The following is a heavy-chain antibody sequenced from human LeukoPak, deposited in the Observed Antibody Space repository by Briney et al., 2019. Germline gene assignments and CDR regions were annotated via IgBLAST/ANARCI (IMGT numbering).Heavy chain of an antibody. CDR1: GFTFSSYA. V-gene: IGHV3-30-3*01. Sequence: GGSLRLSCAASGFTFSSYAMHWVRQAPGKGLEWVAVISYDGSNKYYADSVKGRFTISRDNSKNTLYLQMNSLRAEDTAVYYCARGGGDYYFDYWGQGTLVTVSS. J-gene: IGHJ4*02. CDR2: ISYDGSNK. D-gene: IGHD3-16*01. CDR3: ARGGGDYYFDY.